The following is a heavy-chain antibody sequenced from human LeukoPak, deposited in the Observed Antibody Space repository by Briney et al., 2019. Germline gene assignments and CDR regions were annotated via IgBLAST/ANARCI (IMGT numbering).Heavy chain of an antibody. Sequence: PSETLSLTCTVSGGSISSYYWSWIRQPPGKGLEWIGYIYYSGSTNYNPSLKSRVTISVDTSKNQFSLKLSSVTAADTAVYYCARPLWFGESYGSTYAFDIWGQGTMVTVSS. J-gene: IGHJ3*02. CDR1: GGSISSYY. CDR2: IYYSGST. CDR3: ARPLWFGESYGSTYAFDI. D-gene: IGHD3-10*01. V-gene: IGHV4-59*08.